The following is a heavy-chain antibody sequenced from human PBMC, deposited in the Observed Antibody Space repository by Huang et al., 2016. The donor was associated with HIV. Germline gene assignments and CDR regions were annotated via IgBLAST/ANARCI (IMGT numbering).Heavy chain of an antibody. D-gene: IGHD2-8*01. Sequence: EVQLVESGRGLVQPGGSLKRSCAASGFTFSSYSMNWVRQVPGKGLEWISYISSSSSAVYYADSVKGRFTISRDNGKDSLYLQMNSLRAEDTAVYYCARGYMPPADYWGQGTLVTVSS. CDR3: ARGYMPPADY. J-gene: IGHJ4*02. CDR1: GFTFSSYS. CDR2: ISSSSSAV. V-gene: IGHV3-48*01.